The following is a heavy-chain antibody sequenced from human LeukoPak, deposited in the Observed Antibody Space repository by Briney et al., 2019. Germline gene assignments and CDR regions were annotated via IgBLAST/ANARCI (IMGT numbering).Heavy chain of an antibody. CDR3: ARDLGVTAPGGY. CDR1: GFTFSSYS. CDR2: ISSSSSSYI. D-gene: IGHD1-20*01. Sequence: GGSLRLSCAASGFTFSSYSMNWVRQAPGKGLEWVSSISSSSSSYIYYADSVKGRFTISRDNAKNSLYLQMNSLRAEDTAVYYCARDLGVTAPGGYWGQGTLVTVSS. J-gene: IGHJ4*02. V-gene: IGHV3-21*01.